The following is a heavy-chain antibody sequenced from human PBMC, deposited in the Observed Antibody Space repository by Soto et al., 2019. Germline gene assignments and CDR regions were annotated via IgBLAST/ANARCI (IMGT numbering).Heavy chain of an antibody. V-gene: IGHV4-4*07. D-gene: IGHD1-7*01. J-gene: IGHJ3*02. CDR2: VYSNGGT. Sequence: QVQLQESGPGLVKPSETLSLTCTVSGGSISSYYWSWIRRPAGTVREWIGRVYSNGGTNYNPSLKSRVTMSVDTSKSQFSLKLNSLTAADTAVYYCARVRFNWNYGLDNWGLGTMVTVSS. CDR1: GGSISSYY. CDR3: ARVRFNWNYGLDN.